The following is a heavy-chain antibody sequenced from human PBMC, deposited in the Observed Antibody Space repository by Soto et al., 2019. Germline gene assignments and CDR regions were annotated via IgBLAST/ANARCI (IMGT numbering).Heavy chain of an antibody. V-gene: IGHV3-23*01. J-gene: IGHJ4*01. CDR3: AKDRGLTSVRGTAGYDY. CDR2: ISGSGDKT. CDR1: GFPFSSYA. D-gene: IGHD3-10*01. Sequence: EVHLLESGGHLVQRGGSLRLSCAASGFPFSSYAMSWVRQAPGKGPEWVSAISGSGDKTFYADSVKGRFTISRDSSRDTLYLQMNSLIVEDTAVYYCAKDRGLTSVRGTAGYDYWGHGTLVTVSS.